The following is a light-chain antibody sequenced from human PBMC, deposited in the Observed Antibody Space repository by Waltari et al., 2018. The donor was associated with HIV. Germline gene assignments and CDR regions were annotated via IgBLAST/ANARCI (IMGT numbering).Light chain of an antibody. Sequence: QSVLTQPPSASGTPGQNVTLSCSGNTSKIGTNFVNWYPQFPGAAPKLPIYCNNQRPSVVPARFSGSKSGTAASLAISGLQSEDEADYFCAAWDDTLNGLFGGGTKLTVL. CDR3: AAWDDTLNGL. CDR2: CNN. CDR1: TSKIGTNF. J-gene: IGLJ2*01. V-gene: IGLV1-44*01.